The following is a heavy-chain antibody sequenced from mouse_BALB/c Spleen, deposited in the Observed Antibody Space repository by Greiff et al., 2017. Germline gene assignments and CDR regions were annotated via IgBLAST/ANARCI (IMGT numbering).Heavy chain of an antibody. CDR1: GFTFSSYT. CDR3: ARLITTSRYFDY. V-gene: IGHV5-12-2*01. CDR2: ISNGGGST. J-gene: IGHJ2*01. D-gene: IGHD2-4*01. Sequence: EVQLVESGGGLVQPGGSLKLSCAASGFTFSSYTMSWVRQTPEKRLEWVAYISNGGGSTYYPDTVKGRFTISRDNAKNTLYLQMSSLKSEDTAMYYCARLITTSRYFDYWGQGTTLTVSS.